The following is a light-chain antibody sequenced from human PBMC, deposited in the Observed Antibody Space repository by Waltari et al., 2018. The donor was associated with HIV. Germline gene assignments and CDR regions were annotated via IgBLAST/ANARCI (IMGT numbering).Light chain of an antibody. Sequence: DIQMTQSPSYVSASLGQTVTISCRANQSIGDLLAWYQQRPGEAPRLLVYSASRRENGVPEKFFAFVSETDFTLTITGLQSEDFATYYCQQASSFPHTFGGGTKV. J-gene: IGKJ4*01. CDR2: SAS. V-gene: IGKV1-12*01. CDR1: QSIGDL. CDR3: QQASSFPHT.